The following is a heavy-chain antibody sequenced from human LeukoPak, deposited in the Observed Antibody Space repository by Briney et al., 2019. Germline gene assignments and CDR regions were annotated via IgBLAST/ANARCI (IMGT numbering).Heavy chain of an antibody. V-gene: IGHV3-23*01. Sequence: GSLRLSCAASGFTFNNYAMMWVHQAQGQGLEWVSAITGGGRTYYADSVKGRFTISRDNSKNTLYLQINRLRAEDTALYFCARDPNGDYIGAFDFLGQGTVVTVSS. CDR2: ITGGGRT. J-gene: IGHJ3*01. D-gene: IGHD4-17*01. CDR1: GFTFNNYA. CDR3: ARDPNGDYIGAFDF.